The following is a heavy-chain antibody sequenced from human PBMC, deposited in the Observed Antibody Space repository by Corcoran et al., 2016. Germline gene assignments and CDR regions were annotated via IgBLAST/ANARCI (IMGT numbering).Heavy chain of an antibody. CDR3: ARTYYESSGDAFDI. CDR1: GFSLSTSGMC. J-gene: IGHJ3*02. V-gene: IGHV2-70*01. D-gene: IGHD3-22*01. CDR2: IDWDDDK. Sequence: QVSLRESGPALVKPTQTLTLTCTFSGFSLSTSGMCVSWNRQPPGKALEWLALIDWDDDKYYSTSLKTRLTISKDTSKNQVVLTMTNKDPVDTATYYCARTYYESSGDAFDIWGQGTMVTVSS.